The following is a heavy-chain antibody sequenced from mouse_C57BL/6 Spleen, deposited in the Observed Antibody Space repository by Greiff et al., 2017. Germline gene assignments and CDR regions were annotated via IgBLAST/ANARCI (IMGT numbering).Heavy chain of an antibody. V-gene: IGHV1-61*01. J-gene: IGHJ2*01. CDR3: ARGPPLRGYFDY. Sequence: VQLQQPGAELVRPGSSVKLSCKASGYTFTSYWMDWVKQRPGQGLEWIGNIYPSDSETHYNQKFKDKATLTVDKSSSTAYMQLSSLTSEDSAVYYCARGPPLRGYFDYWGQGTTLTVSS. CDR2: IYPSDSET. D-gene: IGHD1-1*01. CDR1: GYTFTSYW.